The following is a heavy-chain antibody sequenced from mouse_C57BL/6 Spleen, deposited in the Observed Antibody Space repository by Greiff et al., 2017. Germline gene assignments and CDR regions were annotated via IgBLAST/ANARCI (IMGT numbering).Heavy chain of an antibody. J-gene: IGHJ2*01. Sequence: QVQLQQPGAELVRPGSSVKLSCKASGYTFTSYWMHWVKQRPIQGLEWIGNIDPSDSETHYNQKFKDKATLTVDKSSSTAYMQLSSLTSADSAVYYCARSGDYEDFDYWGQGTTLTVSS. CDR2: IDPSDSET. V-gene: IGHV1-52*01. CDR1: GYTFTSYW. D-gene: IGHD2-4*01. CDR3: ARSGDYEDFDY.